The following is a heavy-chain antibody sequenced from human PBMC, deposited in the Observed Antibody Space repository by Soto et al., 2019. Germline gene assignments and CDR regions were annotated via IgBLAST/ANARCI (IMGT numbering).Heavy chain of an antibody. D-gene: IGHD2-2*02. CDR3: AREDCSSTSCYTGWFDP. J-gene: IGHJ5*02. CDR2: IYYSGST. CDR1: GGSISSGGYY. Sequence: SETLSLTCTVSGGSISSGGYYWSWIRQPPGKGLEWIGYIYYSGSTYYNPSLKSRVTISVDTSKNQFSLKLSSVTAADTAVYYCAREDCSSTSCYTGWFDPWGQGTLVTVSS. V-gene: IGHV4-31*03.